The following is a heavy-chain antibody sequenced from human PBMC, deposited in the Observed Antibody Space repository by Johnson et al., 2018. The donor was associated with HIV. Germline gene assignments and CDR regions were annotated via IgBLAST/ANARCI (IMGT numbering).Heavy chain of an antibody. CDR3: ARAGIVFDI. V-gene: IGHV3-30*04. CDR1: GFTFSSYA. Sequence: QMQLVESGGGVVQPGRSLRLSCAASGFTFSSYAMHWVRQAPGKGLEWVAVISYDGSNKYYADSVKGRFTISRDNSKNTLYLQMNSLRAEDTAVYYCARAGIVFDIWGQGTMVTVSS. J-gene: IGHJ3*02. D-gene: IGHD2-15*01. CDR2: ISYDGSNK.